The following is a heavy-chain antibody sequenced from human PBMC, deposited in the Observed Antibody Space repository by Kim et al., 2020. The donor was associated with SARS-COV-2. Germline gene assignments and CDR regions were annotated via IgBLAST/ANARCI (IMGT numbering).Heavy chain of an antibody. CDR1: TGSSSSYN. CDR3: ARAVVTGDRGRGFFDS. D-gene: IGHD7-27*01. CDR2: IHYTGST. J-gene: IGHJ4*03. Sequence: SETLSLTCTVSTGSSSSYNWAWIRQPPGQGLEWIGSIHYTGSTTYNPSLDSRVTISMDTSQNEHYLKLISVTAADTALSYCARAVVTGDRGRGFFDSWAQGTLVTVSS. V-gene: IGHV4-59*01.